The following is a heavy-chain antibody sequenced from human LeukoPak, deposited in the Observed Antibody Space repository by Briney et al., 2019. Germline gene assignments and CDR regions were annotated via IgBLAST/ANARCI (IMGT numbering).Heavy chain of an antibody. J-gene: IGHJ4*02. CDR2: IRYDGSNE. V-gene: IGHV3-30*02. CDR1: GITFNSYG. D-gene: IGHD2-21*01. CDR3: CGDFDY. Sequence: QPGGSLRLSCAASGITFNSYGMRWVRQAPDKGLEWVAFIRYDGSNEYYADSVKGRFTISRDNSKNTLYLQMNSLRGEDTAVYYCCGDFDYWGQGTLVTVSS.